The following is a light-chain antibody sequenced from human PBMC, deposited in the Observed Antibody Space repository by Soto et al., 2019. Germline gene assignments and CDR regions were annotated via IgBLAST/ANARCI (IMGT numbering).Light chain of an antibody. CDR1: SSNIGSNY. CDR2: NDD. J-gene: IGLJ2*01. CDR3: AAWDGSLSGVV. V-gene: IGLV1-47*02. Sequence: QSVLTQPPSASGTPGQRVTISCSGSSSNIGSNYVYWYQQLPGTAPKLLIYNDDQRPSGVPARFSGSKSGTSASLAFSGLRSEDEADYYCAAWDGSLSGVVFGGGTKVTVL.